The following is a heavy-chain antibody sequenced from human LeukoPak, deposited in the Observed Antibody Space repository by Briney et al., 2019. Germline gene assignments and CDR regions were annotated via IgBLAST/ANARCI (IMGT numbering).Heavy chain of an antibody. Sequence: GASVKVSCKASVYTFTSYGISWVRQAPGQGLEWMGWINTNTGNPTYTQGFTGRFVFSLDTSVSTAYLQISRLKAEDTAVYYCARDRSYSSRGGIYYWGQGTLVTVSS. D-gene: IGHD6-13*01. J-gene: IGHJ4*02. CDR1: VYTFTSYG. CDR3: ARDRSYSSRGGIYY. CDR2: INTNTGNP. V-gene: IGHV7-4-1*02.